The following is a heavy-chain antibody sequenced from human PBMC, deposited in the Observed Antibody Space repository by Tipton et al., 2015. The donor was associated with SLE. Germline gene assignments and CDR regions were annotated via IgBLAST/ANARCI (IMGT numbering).Heavy chain of an antibody. CDR2: IYHSGST. J-gene: IGHJ6*02. V-gene: IGHV4-38-2*02. Sequence: TLSLTCTVSGYSISSGYYWGWIRQPPGKGLEWIGSIYHSGSTYYNPSLKSRVTMSLDTSSNQFSLKVTSVTAADTAVYYCARSGFGDWAYYYGMDVWGQGTTVTVSS. CDR1: GYSISSGYY. CDR3: ARSGFGDWAYYYGMDV. D-gene: IGHD3-10*01.